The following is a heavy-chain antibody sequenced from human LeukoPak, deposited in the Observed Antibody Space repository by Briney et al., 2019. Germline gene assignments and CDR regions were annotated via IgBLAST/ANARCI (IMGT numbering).Heavy chain of an antibody. CDR1: GFTFSSYG. J-gene: IGHJ4*02. D-gene: IGHD2-2*01. CDR3: AKGGHLVPAAALDY. V-gene: IGHV3-30*02. CDR2: IRYDGSNK. Sequence: PGGSLRLSCAASGFTFSSYGMHWVRQAPGKGLEWVAFIRYDGSNKYYADSVKGRFTISRDNSKNTLYLQMNSLRAEDTAVYYCAKGGHLVPAAALDYWGQGTLVTVSS.